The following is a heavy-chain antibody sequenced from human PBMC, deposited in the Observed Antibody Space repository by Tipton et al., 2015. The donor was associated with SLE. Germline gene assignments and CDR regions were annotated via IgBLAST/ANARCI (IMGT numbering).Heavy chain of an antibody. Sequence: RSLRLSCAASGFNFSSHAMYWVRQAPGKGLEWVAGIAYPGSNKFYADSVKGRFTISRDNAKDSLFLQMNSLRAEDTAVYYCARVERDYGGRSDAFDIWGQGTMVAVSS. J-gene: IGHJ3*02. V-gene: IGHV3-30-3*01. CDR3: ARVERDYGGRSDAFDI. CDR1: GFNFSSHA. D-gene: IGHD4-23*01. CDR2: IAYPGSNK.